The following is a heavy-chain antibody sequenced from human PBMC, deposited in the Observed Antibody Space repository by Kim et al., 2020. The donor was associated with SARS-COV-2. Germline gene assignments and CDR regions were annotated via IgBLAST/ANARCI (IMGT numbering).Heavy chain of an antibody. Sequence: SETLSLTCTVSGDTISSYYWSWIRQPPGKGLEWIGYIYYSGSTYYNPSLNSRVTISVDTSKNQFSLKMTSVTAADTAVYFCAKHWQTFFDPWGQGILVT. J-gene: IGHJ5*02. CDR1: GDTISSYY. D-gene: IGHD3-16*01. V-gene: IGHV4-59*01. CDR2: IYYSGST. CDR3: AKHWQTFFDP.